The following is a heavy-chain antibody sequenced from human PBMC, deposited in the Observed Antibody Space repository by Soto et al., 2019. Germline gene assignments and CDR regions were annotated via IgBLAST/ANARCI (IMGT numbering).Heavy chain of an antibody. Sequence: GGSLRLSCAASGFTFDDYAMHWVRQAPGKGLEWVSGISWNSGSIGYADSVKGRFTISRDNAKNSLYLQMNSLRAEDTALYYCAKMAGAVLGWFDPWGQGTLVTVSS. V-gene: IGHV3-9*01. CDR1: GFTFDDYA. CDR2: ISWNSGSI. CDR3: AKMAGAVLGWFDP. D-gene: IGHD3-16*01. J-gene: IGHJ5*02.